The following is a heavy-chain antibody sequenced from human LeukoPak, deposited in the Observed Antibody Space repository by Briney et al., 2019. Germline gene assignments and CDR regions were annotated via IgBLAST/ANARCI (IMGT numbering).Heavy chain of an antibody. V-gene: IGHV4-4*07. CDR3: ASSVRYFAWLDRNWFDP. CDR1: GGSISSYY. Sequence: SETLSLTCTVSGGSISSYYWSWIRQPAGKGLEWIGRIYTSGSTNYNPSLKSRVTMSVDTSKNQFSLKLSSVTAADTAVYYCASSVRYFAWLDRNWFDPWGQGTLVTVSS. CDR2: IYTSGST. J-gene: IGHJ5*02. D-gene: IGHD3-9*01.